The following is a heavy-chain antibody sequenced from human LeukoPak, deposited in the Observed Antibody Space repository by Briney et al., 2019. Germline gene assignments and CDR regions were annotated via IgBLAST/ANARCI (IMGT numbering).Heavy chain of an antibody. CDR2: ISFDGNSK. Sequence: GGSLRLSCAAPGLTFGSFAMHWVRQAPGKGLDWVAVISFDGNSKYYADSVKGRFTISRDNSKNTLYLQMNSLRGEDTAVYYCARAVYGDYHEDYYSGMDVWGQGTTVIVSS. V-gene: IGHV3-30*04. J-gene: IGHJ6*02. CDR3: ARAVYGDYHEDYYSGMDV. D-gene: IGHD4-17*01. CDR1: GLTFGSFA.